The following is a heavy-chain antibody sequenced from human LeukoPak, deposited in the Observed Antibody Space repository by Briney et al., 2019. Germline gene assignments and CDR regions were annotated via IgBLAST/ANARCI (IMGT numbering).Heavy chain of an antibody. CDR2: ITGSGDMT. CDR1: GCTFINYC. J-gene: IGHJ4*02. CDR3: ARENVVGTGGFDY. V-gene: IGHV3-48*01. Sequence: GGSLRLSCADSGCTFINYCRNGVGQAPGKGLEWLSHITGSGDMTHYANSVKGRFTISRDNAKSSLFLQMNSLRAEDTAVYYCARENVVGTGGFDYWGQGTLVTVSS. D-gene: IGHD2-21*01.